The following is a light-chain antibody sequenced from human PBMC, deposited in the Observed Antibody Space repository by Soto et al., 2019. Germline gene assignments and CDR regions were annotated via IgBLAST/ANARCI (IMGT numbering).Light chain of an antibody. V-gene: IGLV2-11*02. Sequence: QSVLAQPLTGSQSPGQSVSSSCTGPSTDVGRYNYVSWYQQHPGEAPKLMIFDVSERPSGVPDRFSGSKSGNTASLTISGLQAEDEADYYCCSYAGSYTLYVFGTGTKVTVL. CDR1: STDVGRYNY. CDR2: DVS. J-gene: IGLJ1*01. CDR3: CSYAGSYTLYV.